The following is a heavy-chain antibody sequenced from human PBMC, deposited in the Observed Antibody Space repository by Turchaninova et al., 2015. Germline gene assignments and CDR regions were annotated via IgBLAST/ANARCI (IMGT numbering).Heavy chain of an antibody. CDR3: ARHRPTPSAMDV. Sequence: EVQPVQSGPEVKKAGESLRIYCWGSGYNFTDYWISWVRQVPGKGWECRGEIDPRDSYPHYSPSFKCTIRFSVSKFTWTASVRWNNLKASDSGIYHCARHRPTPSAMDVWGPGTTVTVSS. J-gene: IGHJ6*02. V-gene: IGHV5-10-1*03. CDR2: IDPRDSYP. CDR1: GYNFTDYW.